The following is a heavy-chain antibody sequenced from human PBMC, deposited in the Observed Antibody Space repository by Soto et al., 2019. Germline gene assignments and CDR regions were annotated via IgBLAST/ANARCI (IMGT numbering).Heavy chain of an antibody. CDR2: IYWDDDK. J-gene: IGHJ5*02. V-gene: IGHV2-5*02. D-gene: IGHD3-10*01. CDR1: GFSLTTSGVG. CDR3: AQIRYGSGTSWFVP. Sequence: QITLKESGPTLVKPTQTLTLTCSYSGFSLTTSGVGVAWIRQPPGKALEWLALIYWDDDKRYSPSLKSRLTIIKDTSKNQVVLKMTNMDPVDTATYCCAQIRYGSGTSWFVPWGQRTLVTVSS.